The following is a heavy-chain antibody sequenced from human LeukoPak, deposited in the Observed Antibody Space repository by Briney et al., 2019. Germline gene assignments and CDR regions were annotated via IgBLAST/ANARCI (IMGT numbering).Heavy chain of an antibody. CDR2: VTHRSNT. V-gene: IGHV4-30-2*01. Sequence: SETLSLTCTVSGGFISSGDYSWSWIRQPPGKGLEYIGYVTHRSNTYYTPSLKSRVTISVDTSMHQFSLKLGSVTAADTAVYYCARHGIGLGSGTNFDYWGQGTLVTVSS. J-gene: IGHJ4*02. CDR3: ARHGIGLGSGTNFDY. CDR1: GGFISSGDYS. D-gene: IGHD3-10*01.